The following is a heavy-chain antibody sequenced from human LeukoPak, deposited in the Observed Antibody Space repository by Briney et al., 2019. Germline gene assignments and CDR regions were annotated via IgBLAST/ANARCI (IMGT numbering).Heavy chain of an antibody. Sequence: SETLSLTCTVSGGSISSYYWSWIRQPPGKGLEWIGYIYYSGSTNYNPSLKSRVTISVDTSKNQFSLKLSSVTAADTAVYYCARGCSGWYGRSYYFDYWGQGTLVTVSS. J-gene: IGHJ4*02. D-gene: IGHD6-19*01. CDR2: IYYSGST. CDR3: ARGCSGWYGRSYYFDY. CDR1: GGSISSYY. V-gene: IGHV4-59*01.